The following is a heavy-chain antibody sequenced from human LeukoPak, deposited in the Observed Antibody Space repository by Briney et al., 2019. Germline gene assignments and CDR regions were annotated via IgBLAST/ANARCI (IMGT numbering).Heavy chain of an antibody. Sequence: SETLSLTCTVSDVSISSHYWSWLRQPPGKGLVWIAYMRDTVNTKDNPSFKSRLTLSADTSKNRFSLRLSSVTAADTAVYYCATIKRGNIYGYFDFWGQGILVTVSS. V-gene: IGHV4-59*11. J-gene: IGHJ4*02. D-gene: IGHD5-18*01. CDR1: DVSISSHY. CDR3: ATIKRGNIYGYFDF. CDR2: MRDTVNT.